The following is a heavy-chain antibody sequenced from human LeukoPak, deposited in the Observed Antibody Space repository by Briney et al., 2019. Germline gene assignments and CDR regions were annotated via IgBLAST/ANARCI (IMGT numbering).Heavy chain of an antibody. CDR3: ARSNHADDY. V-gene: IGHV3-74*01. J-gene: IGHJ4*02. CDR2: INTGGSST. D-gene: IGHD4-11*01. CDR1: GFTFRNYW. Sequence: PGGSLRLSCAASGFTFRNYWMHWLRRVPGKGLVWVSRINTGGSSTTYADSVKGRFTISRHNPKNTLYLQMNSLRAEDTAVYYCARSNHADDYWGQGTLVTVSS.